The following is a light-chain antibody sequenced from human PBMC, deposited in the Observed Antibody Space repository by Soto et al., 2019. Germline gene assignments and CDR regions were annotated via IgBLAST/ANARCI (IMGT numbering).Light chain of an antibody. CDR3: QQYYSTPPIT. V-gene: IGKV4-1*01. CDR2: WAS. Sequence: DIVMTQSPDSVAVSLGXRXXXNCKSSHSVLYTSNNKNYLAWYQQKPGRPPKLLIYWASTRESGVPDRFSGSGSGTDFTLTISSLQAEDVAVYYCQQYYSTPPITFGQGTKVEIK. CDR1: HSVLYTSNNKNY. J-gene: IGKJ1*01.